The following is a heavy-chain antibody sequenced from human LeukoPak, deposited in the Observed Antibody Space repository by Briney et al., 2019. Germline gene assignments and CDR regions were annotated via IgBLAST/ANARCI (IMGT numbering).Heavy chain of an antibody. Sequence: ASVKVSCKASGGTFSSYAISWVRQAPGQGLEWMGGIIPIFGTANYAQKFQGRVTMTRDMSTRTDYMELSSLRYEDTAVYYCARDVSSPSSWWFDPWGQGTLVIVSS. CDR3: ARDVSSPSSWWFDP. CDR1: GGTFSSYA. J-gene: IGHJ5*02. CDR2: IIPIFGTA. D-gene: IGHD2-2*01. V-gene: IGHV1-69*05.